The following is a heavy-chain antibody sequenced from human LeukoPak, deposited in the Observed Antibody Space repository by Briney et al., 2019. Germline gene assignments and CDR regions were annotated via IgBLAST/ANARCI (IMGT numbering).Heavy chain of an antibody. CDR2: IYYSGST. V-gene: IGHV4-59*01. D-gene: IGHD1-26*01. CDR3: ARDLRGVGANYYYYYYMDV. J-gene: IGHJ6*03. CDR1: GGSISSYY. Sequence: PSETLSLTCTVSGGSISSYYWSWIRQPPGKGLEWIGYIYYSGSTNYNLSLKSRVTISLDTSKNQFSLKLNSVTAADTAVYYCARDLRGVGANYYYYYYMDVWGIGTTVTVSS.